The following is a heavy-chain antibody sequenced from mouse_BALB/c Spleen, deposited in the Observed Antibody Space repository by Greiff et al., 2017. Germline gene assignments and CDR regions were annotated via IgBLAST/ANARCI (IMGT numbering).Heavy chain of an antibody. D-gene: IGHD2-2*01. CDR3: ARQPGGYEVFDY. CDR1: GYSITSDYA. J-gene: IGHJ2*01. Sequence: ESGPGLVKPSQSLSLTCTVTGYSITSDYAWNWIRQFPGNKLEWMGYISYSGSTSYNPSLKSRISITRDTSKNQFFLQLNSVTTEDTATYYCARQPGGYEVFDYWGQGTTLTVSS. CDR2: ISYSGST. V-gene: IGHV3-2*02.